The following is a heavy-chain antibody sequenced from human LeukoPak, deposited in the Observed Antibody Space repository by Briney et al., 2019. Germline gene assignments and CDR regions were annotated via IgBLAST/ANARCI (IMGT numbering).Heavy chain of an antibody. Sequence: PGGSLRLSCAASGFIVSSNYMSWVRQAPGKGLEWVSVIYTGGSTHYAESVKGRLTISRDNSKNTLNLQMNNLKAEETSGYNFAKGRNSCWYGFVGQFDYWGQGTLVTVSS. CDR3: AKGRNSCWYGFVGQFDY. CDR2: IYTGGST. CDR1: GFIVSSNY. V-gene: IGHV3-66*01. J-gene: IGHJ4*02. D-gene: IGHD6-19*01.